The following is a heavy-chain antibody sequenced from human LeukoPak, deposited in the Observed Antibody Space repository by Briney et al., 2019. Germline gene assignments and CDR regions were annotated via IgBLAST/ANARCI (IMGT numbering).Heavy chain of an antibody. CDR2: IYYSGST. CDR1: GGSISSYY. D-gene: IGHD3-9*01. Sequence: SETLSLTGTVSGGSISSYYWSWLRQPPRKGLEWIGYIYYSGSTNYNPSLKSRVTISVDTSKNQLSLKLSSVTAADTAVYYCARLNFDGFWDYWGQGTLVTVSS. J-gene: IGHJ4*02. V-gene: IGHV4-59*08. CDR3: ARLNFDGFWDY.